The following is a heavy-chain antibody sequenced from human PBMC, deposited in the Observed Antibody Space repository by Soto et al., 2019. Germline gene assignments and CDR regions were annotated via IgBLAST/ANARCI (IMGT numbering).Heavy chain of an antibody. D-gene: IGHD3-22*01. J-gene: IGHJ3*02. Sequence: ESGGGVVQPGRSLRLSCAASGFTFSSYAMHWVRQAPGKGLEWVAVISYDGSNKYYADSVKGRFTISRDNSKNTLYLQMNSRRAEDTAVYYCARVKYYYDSSGYDDAFDIWGQGTMVTVSS. CDR3: ARVKYYYDSSGYDDAFDI. V-gene: IGHV3-30-3*01. CDR1: GFTFSSYA. CDR2: ISYDGSNK.